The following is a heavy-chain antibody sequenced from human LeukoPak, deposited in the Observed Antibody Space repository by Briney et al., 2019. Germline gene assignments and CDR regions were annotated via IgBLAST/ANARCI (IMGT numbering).Heavy chain of an antibody. Sequence: ASETLSFTCTVSGGSISSGSYYWSWIRQPAGKGLEWIGRIYTSGSTNYNPSPKSRVTISVDTSKNQFSLKLSSVPAADTAVYYCARARYYGGNSRYYYYYMDVWGKGTTVTVSS. CDR2: IYTSGST. V-gene: IGHV4-61*02. D-gene: IGHD4-23*01. CDR1: GGSISSGSYY. J-gene: IGHJ6*03. CDR3: ARARYYGGNSRYYYYYMDV.